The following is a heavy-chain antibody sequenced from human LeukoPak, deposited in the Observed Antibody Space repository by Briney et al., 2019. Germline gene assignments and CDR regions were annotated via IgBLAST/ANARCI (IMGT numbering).Heavy chain of an antibody. CDR2: ISSSGSSI. Sequence: GGSLRLSCAASGFTFSSYEMTWVRQAPGKGLEWVSYISSSGSSIYYADSVKGRFTISRDNSKNTLYLQMNSLRAEDTAVYYCAKLSQQWLVFDAFDIWGQGTMVTVSS. CDR3: AKLSQQWLVFDAFDI. D-gene: IGHD6-19*01. CDR1: GFTFSSYE. V-gene: IGHV3-48*03. J-gene: IGHJ3*02.